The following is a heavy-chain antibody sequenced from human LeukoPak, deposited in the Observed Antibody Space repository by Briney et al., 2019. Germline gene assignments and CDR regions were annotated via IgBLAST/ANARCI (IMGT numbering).Heavy chain of an antibody. CDR2: INPRGGST. CDR3: VRGASITVAEYYFDY. CDR1: GYSFTSNY. D-gene: IGHD6-19*01. Sequence: ASVTVSCTAAGYSFTSNYIHWVRQAPGQGLEWMGIINPRGGSTRYAQKLQGRVTMTRDTSTSTVDMELSSLRSEDTAVYYCVRGASITVAEYYFDYWGQGTLVTVSS. V-gene: IGHV1-46*04. J-gene: IGHJ4*02.